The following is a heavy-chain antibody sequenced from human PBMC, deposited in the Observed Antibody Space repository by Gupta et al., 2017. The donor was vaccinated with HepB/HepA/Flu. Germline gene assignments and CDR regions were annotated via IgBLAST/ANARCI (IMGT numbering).Heavy chain of an antibody. CDR3: ARGGVAATISRLSWFDP. V-gene: IGHV4-34*01. J-gene: IGHJ5*02. D-gene: IGHD2-15*01. CDR1: GGSFSGYY. Sequence: QGQLQQWGAGLLKPSETLSLTCAVYGGSFSGYYWNWIRQPPGKGLEWIGEMNHSGRTNYNPSLKSRVTISMDTSKSHFSLNLTSVTAADTAIYYCARGGVAATISRLSWFDPWGQGTLVTVSS. CDR2: MNHSGRT.